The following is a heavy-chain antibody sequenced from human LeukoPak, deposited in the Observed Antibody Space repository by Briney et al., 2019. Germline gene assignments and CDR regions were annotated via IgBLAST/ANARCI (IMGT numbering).Heavy chain of an antibody. D-gene: IGHD3-3*01. CDR2: ISGSGGST. J-gene: IGHJ4*02. V-gene: IGHV3-23*01. CDR3: AKDPTYYDFWSGNTVDY. Sequence: GGSLRLSCAASGFTFSSYAMSWVRQAPGKGLEWVSAISGSGGSTYYADSVKGRFTIPRDDSKNTLYLQMNSLRAEDTAVYYCAKDPTYYDFWSGNTVDYWGQGTLVTVSS. CDR1: GFTFSSYA.